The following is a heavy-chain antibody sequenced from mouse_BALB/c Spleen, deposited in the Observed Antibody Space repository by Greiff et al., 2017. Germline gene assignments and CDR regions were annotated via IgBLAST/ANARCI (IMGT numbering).Heavy chain of an antibody. V-gene: IGHV3-6*02. CDR2: ISYDGSN. J-gene: IGHJ4*01. D-gene: IGHD2-1*01. Sequence: EVKLMESGPGLVKPSQSLSLTCSVTGYSITSGYYWNWIRQFPGNKLEWMGYISYDGSNNYNPSLKNRISITRDTSKNQLFLKLNSVTTEDTATYYCARGGNYYAMDYWGQGTSVTVSS. CDR3: ARGGNYYAMDY. CDR1: GYSITSGYY.